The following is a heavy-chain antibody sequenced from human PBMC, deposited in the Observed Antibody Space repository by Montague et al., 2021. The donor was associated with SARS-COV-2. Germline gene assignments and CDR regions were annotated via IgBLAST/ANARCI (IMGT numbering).Heavy chain of an antibody. D-gene: IGHD3-22*01. V-gene: IGHV4-34*01. CDR1: GGSFRGYY. CDR3: ARSLFYYDPRGYPSGGRWFDP. J-gene: IGHJ5*02. Sequence: SETRSLTCAVYGGSFRGYYWYWIRQPPGRGLEWIGEINDSGSTDYNPSLKSRVIMSVDTSKNQFSLRLTSLTAADTAMYYCARSLFYYDPRGYPSGGRWFDPWGQGTLVIVSS. CDR2: INDSGST.